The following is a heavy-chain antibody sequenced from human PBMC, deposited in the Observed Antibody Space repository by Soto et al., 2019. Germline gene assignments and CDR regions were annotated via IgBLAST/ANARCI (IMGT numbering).Heavy chain of an antibody. V-gene: IGHV4-59*01. Sequence: QVQLQESGPGLVKPSETLSLTCTVSGGSISSYYWSWIRQPPGKGLEWIGYIYYSGSTNYNPSRQSRVTISVDTSKNQFSLKLSSVTAADTAVYYCARDRVGVFDYWGQGTLVTVSS. D-gene: IGHD3-16*01. CDR1: GGSISSYY. CDR3: ARDRVGVFDY. CDR2: IYYSGST. J-gene: IGHJ4*02.